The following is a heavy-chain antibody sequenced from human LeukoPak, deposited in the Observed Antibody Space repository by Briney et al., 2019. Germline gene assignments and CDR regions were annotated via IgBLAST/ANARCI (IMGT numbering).Heavy chain of an antibody. V-gene: IGHV3-7*01. CDR3: ARVSYSSSSFDY. J-gene: IGHJ4*02. CDR1: GFTFSSYA. CDR2: IKQDGSEK. D-gene: IGHD6-6*01. Sequence: GGSLRLSCAASGFTFSSYAMSWVRQAPGKGLEWVANIKQDGSEKYYVDSVKGRFTISRDNAKNSLYLQMNSLRAEDTAVYYCARVSYSSSSFDYWGQGTLVTVSS.